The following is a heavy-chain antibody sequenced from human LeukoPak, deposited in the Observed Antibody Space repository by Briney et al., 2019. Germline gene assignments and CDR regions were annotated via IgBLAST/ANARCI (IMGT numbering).Heavy chain of an antibody. V-gene: IGHV3-66*01. J-gene: IGHJ4*02. D-gene: IGHD1-26*01. CDR3: AREDAGGTYSFDY. CDR2: IYTSGIT. CDR1: GFPFSSNF. Sequence: GGSLGLSFAVSGFPFSSNFMSWVRQAPGKGPEWVSVIYTSGITYYADSVRGRFTISRDNSKNTLYLQMDSLTAEDTAVYYCAREDAGGTYSFDYWGQGTLVTVSS.